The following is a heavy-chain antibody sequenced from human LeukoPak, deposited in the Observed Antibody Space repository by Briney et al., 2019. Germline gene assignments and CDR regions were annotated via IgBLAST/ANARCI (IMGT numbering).Heavy chain of an antibody. Sequence: PSETLSLTCTVSGGSISTYYWSWIRQPPGKGLEWIGYIYYSGSTNYNPSLKSRVTISVDTSKNQFSLKLSSVTAADTAVYYCARSRGYSYGYPYNWFDPWGQGTLVTVSS. J-gene: IGHJ5*02. CDR2: IYYSGST. CDR3: ARSRGYSYGYPYNWFDP. CDR1: GGSISTYY. D-gene: IGHD5-18*01. V-gene: IGHV4-59*01.